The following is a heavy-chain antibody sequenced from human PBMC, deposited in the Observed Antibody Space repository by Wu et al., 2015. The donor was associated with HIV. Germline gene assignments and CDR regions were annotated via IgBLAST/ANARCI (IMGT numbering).Heavy chain of an antibody. CDR2: INPTSGNT. CDR3: ASCERRGGTCYDVGRGGYYGMDV. D-gene: IGHD2-15*01. V-gene: IGHV1-2*02. J-gene: IGHJ6*02. CDR1: GYIFTKFY. Sequence: QVQLVQSGAEMMKPGATLKVSCKTSGYIFTKFYLHWVRQAPGQGLEWVGSINPTSGNTKSAQKFQGRVTMTRDTSISIVYMELRRLRSDDTAVYYCASCERRGGTCYDVGRGGYYGMDVWGQGTTVTVSS.